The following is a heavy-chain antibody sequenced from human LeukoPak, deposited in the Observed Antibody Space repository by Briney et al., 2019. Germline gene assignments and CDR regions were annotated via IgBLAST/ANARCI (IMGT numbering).Heavy chain of an antibody. CDR1: GFTFSSFG. D-gene: IGHD3-3*01. CDR3: ARMSEDAFDI. J-gene: IGHJ3*02. CDR2: ISGSSTTI. V-gene: IGHV3-48*04. Sequence: GGSLRLSCAASGFTFSSFGMNWVRQAPGKGLEWVSYISGSSTTIYYADSVKGRFTISRDNAKNSLYLQMNSLRAEDTAVYYCARMSEDAFDIWGQGTMVTVSS.